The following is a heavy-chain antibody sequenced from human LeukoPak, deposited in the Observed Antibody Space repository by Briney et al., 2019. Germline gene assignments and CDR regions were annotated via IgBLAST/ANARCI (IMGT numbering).Heavy chain of an antibody. Sequence: ASVKVSCKASGYTFTSYYMHWVRQAPGQGLEWMGIINPSGGSTSYAQKFQGRVTMTRDTSTSTVYMELSSLRSEDTAVYYCARRLGCSSTSCYTLSYWGQGTLVTVSS. CDR3: ARRLGCSSTSCYTLSY. CDR2: INPSGGST. D-gene: IGHD2-2*02. V-gene: IGHV1-46*01. J-gene: IGHJ4*02. CDR1: GYTFTSYY.